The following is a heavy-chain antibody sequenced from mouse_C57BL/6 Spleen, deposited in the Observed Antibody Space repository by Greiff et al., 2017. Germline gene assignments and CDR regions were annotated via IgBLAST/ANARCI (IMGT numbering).Heavy chain of an antibody. Sequence: EVKRVESEGGLVQPGSSMKLSCTASGFTFSDYYMAWVRQVPENGLEWVANINYDGSSTYYLDSLKSRFIISRDNATNILYLQMSSLKSEDTATYNCARGGAYYSNYEGSYFDYWGQGTTLTVSS. CDR3: ARGGAYYSNYEGSYFDY. D-gene: IGHD2-5*01. CDR2: INYDGSST. J-gene: IGHJ2*01. V-gene: IGHV5-16*01. CDR1: GFTFSDYY.